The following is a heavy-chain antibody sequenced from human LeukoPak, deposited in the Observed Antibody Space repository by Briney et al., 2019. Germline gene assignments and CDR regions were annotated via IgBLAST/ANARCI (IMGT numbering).Heavy chain of an antibody. CDR1: GITFVRSA. V-gene: IGHV1-58*02. CDR3: AADGCGGDCTLAY. CDR2: LVVESGNT. J-gene: IGHJ4*02. D-gene: IGHD2-21*02. Sequence: SVRVSCKASGITFVRSAIQWVRQARGQPPEWIGWLVVESGNTNYAQKFQDRVTITRDMSTSTAYMELSRLTSEDTAVYYCAADGCGGDCTLAYWGQGTLVSVSS.